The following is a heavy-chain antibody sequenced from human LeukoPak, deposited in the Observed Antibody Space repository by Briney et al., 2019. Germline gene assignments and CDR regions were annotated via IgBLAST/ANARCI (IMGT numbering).Heavy chain of an antibody. J-gene: IGHJ4*02. CDR2: ISGGSSTI. CDR3: ANFITMRGETDY. CDR1: GFTFSDYY. Sequence: GGSLRLSCAASGFTFSDYYMSWIRQAPGKGLEWVSYISGGSSTIYYADSLKGRFTVSRDNSKSTLYLQMNSLRAEDTAVYYCANFITMRGETDYWGQGTLVTVSS. D-gene: IGHD3-22*01. V-gene: IGHV3-11*01.